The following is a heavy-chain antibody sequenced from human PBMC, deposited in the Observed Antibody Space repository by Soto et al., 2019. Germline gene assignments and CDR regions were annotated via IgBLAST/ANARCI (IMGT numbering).Heavy chain of an antibody. V-gene: IGHV4-31*03. CDR2: IYYSGST. CDR1: GGSISSGGYY. Sequence: KASETLSLTCTVSGGSISSGGYYWSWIRQHPGKSLEWIGYIYYSGSTYYNPSLKSRVTISVDTSKNQFSLKLSSVTAADTAVYYCANGPYDSSGYSLYYWGQGTLVTVSS. J-gene: IGHJ4*02. D-gene: IGHD3-22*01. CDR3: ANGPYDSSGYSLYY.